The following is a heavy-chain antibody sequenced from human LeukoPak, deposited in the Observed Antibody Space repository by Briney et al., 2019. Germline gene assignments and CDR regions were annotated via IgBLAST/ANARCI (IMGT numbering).Heavy chain of an antibody. V-gene: IGHV1-2*02. CDR2: INPNSGGT. D-gene: IGHD2-2*01. Sequence: ASVKVSCKASGYTFTGCYMHWVRQAPGQGLEWMGWINPNSGGTNYAQKFQGRVTMTRDTSISTAYMELSRLRSDDTAVYYCARDHGRDIVVVPAAMHYWGQGTLVTVSS. J-gene: IGHJ4*02. CDR3: ARDHGRDIVVVPAAMHY. CDR1: GYTFTGCY.